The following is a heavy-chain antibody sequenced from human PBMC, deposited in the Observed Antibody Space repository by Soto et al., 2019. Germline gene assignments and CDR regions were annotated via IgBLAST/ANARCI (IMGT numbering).Heavy chain of an antibody. D-gene: IGHD6-25*01. V-gene: IGHV4-59*01. CDR1: GGSISSYY. Sequence: SETLSLTSTVSGGSISSYYWSWTRQPPGKGPEWIGYIYYSGSTNYNPSLKSRVTISVDTSKNQFSLKLSSVTAADTAVYYCARSPRTANWFDPWGQGTLVTVSS. CDR3: ARSPRTANWFDP. CDR2: IYYSGST. J-gene: IGHJ5*02.